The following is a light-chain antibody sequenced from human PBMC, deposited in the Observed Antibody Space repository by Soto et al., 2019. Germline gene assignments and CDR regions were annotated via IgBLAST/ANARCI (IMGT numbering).Light chain of an antibody. CDR2: GAS. J-gene: IGKJ2*01. CDR3: HQYDDGPYT. V-gene: IGKV3-15*01. CDR1: QSVSSN. Sequence: EVELTQSPGTLSLSPGERATLSCRASQSVSSNVAWYQQIPGQTPRLLIYGASTRATGVPVRFSGSASGTEFTLTISGLQSEDFAVYYCHQYDDGPYTFGQGTKVDIK.